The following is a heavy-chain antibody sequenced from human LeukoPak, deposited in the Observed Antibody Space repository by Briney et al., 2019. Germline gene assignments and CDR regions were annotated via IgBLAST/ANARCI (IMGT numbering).Heavy chain of an antibody. J-gene: IGHJ5*02. CDR3: ARVNSSSWHTNRFDP. D-gene: IGHD6-13*01. CDR2: MNPNSGNT. CDR1: GYTFTSYD. V-gene: IGHV1-8*01. Sequence: GASVKVSCKASGYTFTSYDINWVRQATGQGLEWMGWMNPNSGNTGYAQKFQGRVTMTRNTSISTAYMELSSLRSEDTAVYYCARVNSSSWHTNRFDPWGQGTLVTVSS.